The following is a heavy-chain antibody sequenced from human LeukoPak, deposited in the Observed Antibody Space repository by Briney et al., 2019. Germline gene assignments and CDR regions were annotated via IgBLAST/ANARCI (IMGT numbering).Heavy chain of an antibody. Sequence: SETLSLTCAVYGESFSGYYWSWIRQPPGKGLEWIGEINHSGSTNYNPSFKSRVTISVDTSKNQFSLKLSSVTAADTAVYYCARDKRDYGGNSGAGMIDYWGQGTLVTVSS. CDR2: INHSGST. V-gene: IGHV4-34*01. D-gene: IGHD4-23*01. CDR3: ARDKRDYGGNSGAGMIDY. J-gene: IGHJ4*02. CDR1: GESFSGYY.